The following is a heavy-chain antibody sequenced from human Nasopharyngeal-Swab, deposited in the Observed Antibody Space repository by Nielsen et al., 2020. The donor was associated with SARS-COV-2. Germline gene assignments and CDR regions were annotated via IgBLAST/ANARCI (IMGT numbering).Heavy chain of an antibody. V-gene: IGHV3-9*01. CDR3: AKDTSRTPWYMDV. D-gene: IGHD1-14*01. J-gene: IGHJ6*03. CDR2: ISWNSGST. CDR1: GFTFDDYD. Sequence: GGSLRLSCAASGFTFDDYDMHWVRQAPGKGLEWVSGISWNSGSTGYADSVKGRFTISRDNAKNSLYLQMNSLRAEDTALYYCAKDTSRTPWYMDVWGKGTTVTVSS.